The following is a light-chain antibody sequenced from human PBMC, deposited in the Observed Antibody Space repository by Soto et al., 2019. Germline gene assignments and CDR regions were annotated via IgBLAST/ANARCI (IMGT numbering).Light chain of an antibody. J-gene: IGKJ1*01. CDR2: DAS. V-gene: IGKV3-11*01. CDR3: QQYGSSGT. CDR1: QSVSNY. Sequence: EIVLTQSPATLSLSPGERATLSCRASQSVSNYLAWYQQKPGQAPRLLIYDASNRASGIPARFSGSGSGTDFTLTISSLDPEDFAVYYCQQYGSSGTFGQGTKVDIK.